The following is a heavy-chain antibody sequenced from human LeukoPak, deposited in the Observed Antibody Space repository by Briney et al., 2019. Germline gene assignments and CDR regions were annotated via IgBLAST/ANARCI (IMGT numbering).Heavy chain of an antibody. CDR3: ARLQVYSSSSPGDWFDP. CDR1: GGSFSGYY. V-gene: IGHV4-34*01. J-gene: IGHJ5*02. CDR2: INHSGST. D-gene: IGHD6-6*01. Sequence: SETLSLTCAVYGGSFSGYYWSWIRQPPGKGLEWIGEINHSGSTNYNPSLKSRVTISVDTSKNQFSLKLSSVTAADTAVYYCARLQVYSSSSPGDWFDPWGQGTLVTVSS.